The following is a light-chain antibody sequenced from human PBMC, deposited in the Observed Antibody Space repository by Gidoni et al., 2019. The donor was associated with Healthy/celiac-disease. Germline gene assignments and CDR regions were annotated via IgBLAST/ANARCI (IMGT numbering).Light chain of an antibody. CDR3: QQYNNWPPDRT. CDR2: GAS. Sequence: EIVMTQSPDTLSVSPGERATLSCRASQSVSSNLAWYQQKPGQAPRLLIYGASTRATGIPARFSGSGSGTEFTLTISSLQSEDFAVYYCQQYNNWPPDRTFXXXTKVEIK. J-gene: IGKJ1*01. CDR1: QSVSSN. V-gene: IGKV3-15*01.